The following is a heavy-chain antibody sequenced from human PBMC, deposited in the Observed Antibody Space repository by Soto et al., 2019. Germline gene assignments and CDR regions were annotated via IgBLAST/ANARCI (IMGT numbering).Heavy chain of an antibody. CDR2: IWYDGSNK. Sequence: GGSLRLSCAASGFTFSSYAMHWVRQAPGKGLEWMAVIWYDGSNKYYADSVKGRFTISRDNSKNTLYLQMNSLRVEDTAVYYCARESERLFGYWGQGTLVTVSS. CDR3: ARESERLFGY. CDR1: GFTFSSYA. J-gene: IGHJ4*02. V-gene: IGHV3-30*04. D-gene: IGHD3-3*01.